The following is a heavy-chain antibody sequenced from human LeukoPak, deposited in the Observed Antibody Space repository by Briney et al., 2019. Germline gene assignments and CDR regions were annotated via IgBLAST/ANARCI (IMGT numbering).Heavy chain of an antibody. CDR2: IKSKTDGGTT. V-gene: IGHV3-15*01. D-gene: IGHD3-10*01. J-gene: IGHJ5*02. CDR3: TRVRGVSNWFDP. Sequence: PGGSLRLSCAASGFTSSNAWMSWVRQAPGKGLEWVGRIKSKTDGGTTDYAAPVKGRFTISRDDSKDTLYLQMNSLKTEDTAVYYCTRVRGVSNWFDPWGQGTLVTVSS. CDR1: GFTSSNAW.